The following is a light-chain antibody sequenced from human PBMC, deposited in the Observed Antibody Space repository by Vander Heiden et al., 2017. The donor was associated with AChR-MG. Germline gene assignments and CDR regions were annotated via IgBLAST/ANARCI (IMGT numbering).Light chain of an antibody. Sequence: AIRITQSPSSLSASTGDRVTITCRASQGISSYLACYQQKPGKAPKLLIYAASTLQRGVPSRFSGSGSGTDFTLTISCLQSEDFATYYCQQYYSYPRTFGQGTKVEIK. CDR2: AAS. CDR1: QGISSY. CDR3: QQYYSYPRT. J-gene: IGKJ1*01. V-gene: IGKV1-8*01.